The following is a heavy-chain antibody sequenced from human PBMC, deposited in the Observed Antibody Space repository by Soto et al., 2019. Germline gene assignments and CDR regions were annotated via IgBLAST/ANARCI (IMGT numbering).Heavy chain of an antibody. Sequence: SVKVSCKASGCTFSSYAISWVRQAPGQGLEWMGGIIPIFGTANYAQKFQGRVTITADESTSTAYMELSSLRSEDTAVYYCARVKGYCSSTSCYSHKGDNWFDPWGQGTLVTVSS. CDR2: IIPIFGTA. J-gene: IGHJ5*02. CDR3: ARVKGYCSSTSCYSHKGDNWFDP. D-gene: IGHD2-2*01. CDR1: GCTFSSYA. V-gene: IGHV1-69*13.